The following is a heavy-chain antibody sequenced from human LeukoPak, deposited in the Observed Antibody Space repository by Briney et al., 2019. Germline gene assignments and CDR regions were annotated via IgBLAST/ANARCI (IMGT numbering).Heavy chain of an antibody. CDR3: AREPGPAATPVDY. J-gene: IGHJ4*02. CDR2: ISSGSTYM. D-gene: IGHD2-2*01. CDR1: GFTFTSYG. Sequence: GGSLRLSCAASGFTFTSYGMNWVRQAPGKGLEWVSSISSGSTYMYYADSVKGRFTISRDNAKNSVYLQMNSLRVEDTAVYYCAREPGPAATPVDYWGQGTLVTVSS. V-gene: IGHV3-21*01.